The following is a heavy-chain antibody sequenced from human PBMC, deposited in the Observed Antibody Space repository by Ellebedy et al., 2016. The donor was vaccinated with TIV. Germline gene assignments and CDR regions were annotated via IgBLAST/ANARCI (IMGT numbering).Heavy chain of an antibody. CDR3: AKDAAYDSSYIDY. J-gene: IGHJ4*02. Sequence: GESLKISCAASGFTFSNYAMAWVRQAPGKGLEWVSAISGSGGSTYYADSVKGRFTISRDNSKNTLYLQMNSLRAEDTAVYYCAKDAAYDSSYIDYWGQGTLVTVSS. D-gene: IGHD3-22*01. V-gene: IGHV3-23*01. CDR1: GFTFSNYA. CDR2: ISGSGGST.